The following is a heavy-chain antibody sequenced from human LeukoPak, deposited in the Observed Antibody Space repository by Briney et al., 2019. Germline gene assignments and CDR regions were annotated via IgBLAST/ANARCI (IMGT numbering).Heavy chain of an antibody. CDR1: GYTFTSYG. CDR2: ISAYNGNT. Sequence: ASAKVSCKASGYTFTSYGISWVRQAPGQGLEWMGWISAYNGNTNYAQKLQGRVTMTTDTSTSTAYMELRSLRSDDTAVYYCARRQLDFWSGYPRPGAFDIWGQGTMVTVSS. D-gene: IGHD3-3*01. V-gene: IGHV1-18*01. J-gene: IGHJ3*02. CDR3: ARRQLDFWSGYPRPGAFDI.